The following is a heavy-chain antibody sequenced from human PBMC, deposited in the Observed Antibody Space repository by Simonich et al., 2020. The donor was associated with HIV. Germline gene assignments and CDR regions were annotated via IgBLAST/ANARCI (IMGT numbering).Heavy chain of an antibody. CDR1: GYTFPGYY. V-gene: IGHV1-2*02. CDR2: LHPNIYGT. CDR3: ARSFELGSGLGYYFDY. J-gene: IGHJ4*02. D-gene: IGHD7-27*01. Sequence: QVQLVQSGAEVKKPGASVKVSCKSSGYTFPGYYIDWVRPAPGQGLEWMGWLHPNIYGTNYSQKFQGRGTMTRDTSISIVYMDLSRLRSDDTAVYYCARSFELGSGLGYYFDYWGQGTLVTVSS.